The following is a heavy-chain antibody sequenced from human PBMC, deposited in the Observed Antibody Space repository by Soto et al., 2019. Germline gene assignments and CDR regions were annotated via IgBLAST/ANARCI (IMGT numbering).Heavy chain of an antibody. CDR1: GFTVSSNY. D-gene: IGHD2-21*02. Sequence: GGSLSLSCAASGFTVSSNYMSWVRQAPGKGLEWVSVIYSGGSTYYADSVKGRFTISRDNSKNTLYLQMNSLRAEDTAVYYCARDRGLHYYYGIDVWGQGTTVTVSS. J-gene: IGHJ6*02. CDR2: IYSGGST. V-gene: IGHV3-53*01. CDR3: ARDRGLHYYYGIDV.